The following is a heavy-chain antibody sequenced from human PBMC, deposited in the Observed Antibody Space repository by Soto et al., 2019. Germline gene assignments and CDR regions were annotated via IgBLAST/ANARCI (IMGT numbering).Heavy chain of an antibody. Sequence: SETLSLTCTVSGGSISSYYWSWIRQPPGKGLEWIGYIYYSGSTNYNPSLKSRVTISVDTSKNQFSLKLSSVTAADTAVYYCARGSSYYDSSGYYYWGQGTLVTVSS. D-gene: IGHD3-22*01. J-gene: IGHJ4*02. CDR3: ARGSSYYDSSGYYY. CDR1: GGSISSYY. CDR2: IYYSGST. V-gene: IGHV4-59*01.